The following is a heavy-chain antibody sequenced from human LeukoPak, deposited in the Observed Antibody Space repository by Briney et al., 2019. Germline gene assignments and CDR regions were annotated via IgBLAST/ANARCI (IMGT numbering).Heavy chain of an antibody. CDR2: IYYSGST. CDR1: GGSVSSGSYY. Sequence: PSETLSLTCTVSGGSVSSGSYYWSWIRQPPGKGLEWIGYIYYSGSTNYNPSLKSRVTISVDTSKNQFSLKLSSVTAADTAVYYCARDHSGSYYDSSGNFDYWGQGTLVTVSS. J-gene: IGHJ4*02. V-gene: IGHV4-61*01. D-gene: IGHD3-22*01. CDR3: ARDHSGSYYDSSGNFDY.